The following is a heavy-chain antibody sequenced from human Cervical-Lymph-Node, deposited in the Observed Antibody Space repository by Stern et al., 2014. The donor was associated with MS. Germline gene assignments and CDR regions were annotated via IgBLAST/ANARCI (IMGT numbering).Heavy chain of an antibody. CDR1: GYTFTSYA. CDR2: INAGNGNT. D-gene: IGHD6-6*01. Sequence: VQLLESGAEVKKPGASVKVSCKASGYTFTSYAMHWVRQAPGQRLEWLGWINAGNGNTKYSQKFQGRVTITRDTSASTAYMELSSLRSEDTAVYYCARVPARTYYYYYGMDVWGQGTTVTVSS. V-gene: IGHV1-3*01. J-gene: IGHJ6*02. CDR3: ARVPARTYYYYYGMDV.